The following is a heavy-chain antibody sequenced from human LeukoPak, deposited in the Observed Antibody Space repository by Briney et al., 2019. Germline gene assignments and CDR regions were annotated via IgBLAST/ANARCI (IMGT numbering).Heavy chain of an antibody. Sequence: GGALRLSCAASGFTFSSYRMNRVRQAPGKGLERVSYIISGGGYTYYADSVKGLFTISRDNAKNSLYPQMNSLRAEDTAVYYCARSPLISGYYYHYMDVWGKGTTVTVSS. V-gene: IGHV3-21*06. CDR1: GFTFSSYR. CDR2: IISGGGYT. D-gene: IGHD3-16*01. CDR3: ARSPLISGYYYHYMDV. J-gene: IGHJ6*03.